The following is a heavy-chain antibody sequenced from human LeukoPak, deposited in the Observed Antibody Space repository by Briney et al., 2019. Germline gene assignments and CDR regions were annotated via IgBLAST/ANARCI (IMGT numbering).Heavy chain of an antibody. CDR3: ARDHSSSSNWFDP. CDR1: GYTFTGYY. CDR2: INPNSGGT. V-gene: IGHV1-2*02. D-gene: IGHD6-6*01. J-gene: IGHJ5*02. Sequence: ASVKVSCKASGYTFTGYYMHWVRQAPGQGLEWMGWINPNSGGTNYAQKFQGRVTMTRDTSISTAYMELSRLRSDDTAVYYCARDHSSSSNWFDPWGQGTLVTVSS.